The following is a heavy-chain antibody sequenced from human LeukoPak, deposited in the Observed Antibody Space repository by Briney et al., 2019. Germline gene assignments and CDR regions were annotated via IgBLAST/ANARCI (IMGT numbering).Heavy chain of an antibody. J-gene: IGHJ5*02. CDR1: GFTFSSYA. CDR2: ISGSGGSI. CDR3: AIVVDRTVGATVT. Sequence: GGSLRLSCAASGFTFSSYAMSWVRQAPGKGLEWVSAISGSGGSIYYVDSVKGRFTISRDNAKSSLYLQMNSLRVEDTAVYYCAIVVDRTVGATVTWGQGTLVTVSS. V-gene: IGHV3-23*01. D-gene: IGHD1-26*01.